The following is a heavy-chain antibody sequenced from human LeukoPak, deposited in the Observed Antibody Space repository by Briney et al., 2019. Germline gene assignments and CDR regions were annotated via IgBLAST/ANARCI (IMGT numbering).Heavy chain of an antibody. Sequence: PSETLSLTCTVSGGSIGSSSYYWGWIRQPPGKGLEWIGSIYYSGSTYYNPSLKSRVTISVDTSKNQFSLKLSSVTAADTAVYYCARVYSSYGLRRYFDYWGQGTLVTVSS. CDR3: ARVYSSYGLRRYFDY. J-gene: IGHJ4*02. D-gene: IGHD6-6*01. CDR2: IYYSGST. CDR1: GGSIGSSSYY. V-gene: IGHV4-39*01.